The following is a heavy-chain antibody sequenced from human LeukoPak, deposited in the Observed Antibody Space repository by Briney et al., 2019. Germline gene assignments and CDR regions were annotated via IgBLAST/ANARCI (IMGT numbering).Heavy chain of an antibody. CDR3: ARLMIRGWDAFDI. J-gene: IGHJ3*02. D-gene: IGHD6-19*01. CDR1: GGSISSGGYS. Sequence: PSQTLSLTCAVSGGSISSGGYSWSWIRQPPGKGLEWIGYIYHSGSTYYNPSLKSRVTISVYRSKNQFSLKLSSVTAADTAVYYYARLMIRGWDAFDIWGQGTMVTVSS. CDR2: IYHSGST. V-gene: IGHV4-30-2*01.